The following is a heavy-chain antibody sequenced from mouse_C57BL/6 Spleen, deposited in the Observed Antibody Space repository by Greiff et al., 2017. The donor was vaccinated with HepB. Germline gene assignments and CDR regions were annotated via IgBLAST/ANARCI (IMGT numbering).Heavy chain of an antibody. CDR1: GYTFTDYE. CDR3: TREVVATNYFDY. D-gene: IGHD1-1*01. V-gene: IGHV1-15*01. CDR2: IDPETGGT. J-gene: IGHJ2*01. Sequence: VQLQQSGAELVRPGASVTLSCKASGYTFTDYEMHWVKQTPVHGLEWIGAIDPETGGTAYNQKFKGKAILTADKSSSTAYMELRSLTSEDSAVYYYTREVVATNYFDYWGQGTTLTVSS.